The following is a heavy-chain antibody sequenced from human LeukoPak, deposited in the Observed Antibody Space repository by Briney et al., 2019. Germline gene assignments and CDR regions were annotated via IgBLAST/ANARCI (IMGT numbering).Heavy chain of an antibody. CDR2: ISWNSGSI. J-gene: IGHJ4*02. V-gene: IGHV3-9*01. Sequence: GGSLRLSCAASGFTFDDYAMHWVRQAPGKGLEWVSGISWNSGSIGYADSVKGRFTISRDNAKNSLYLQMNSLRAEDTALYYCVKDFGSGSYYENFDYWGQGTLVTVSS. CDR1: GFTFDDYA. CDR3: VKDFGSGSYYENFDY. D-gene: IGHD1-26*01.